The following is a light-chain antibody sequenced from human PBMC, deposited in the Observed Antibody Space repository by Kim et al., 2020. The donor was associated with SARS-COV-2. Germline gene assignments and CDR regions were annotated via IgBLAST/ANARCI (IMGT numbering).Light chain of an antibody. CDR3: CSYAGSVV. CDR2: DVT. V-gene: IGLV2-11*01. CDR1: SSDFGSYNY. Sequence: QSALTQPRSVSGSPGQSVTISCTGTSSDFGSYNYVSWYQQHPGKAPKLIIYDVTKRPSGVPDRFSGSKSGNTASLTISGLQAEDEADYYCCSYAGSVVFGGGTQLTVL. J-gene: IGLJ2*01.